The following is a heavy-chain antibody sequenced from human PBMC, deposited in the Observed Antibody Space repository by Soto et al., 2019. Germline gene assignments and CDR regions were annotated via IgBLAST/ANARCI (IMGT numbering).Heavy chain of an antibody. CDR2: VSAYNGNT. V-gene: IGHV1-18*01. Sequence: ASVKVSCKASGYTFTSYGISWVRQAPGQGLEWMGWVSAYNGNTNYAQKLQGRVTMTTDTSTSTAYMELRSLRSDDAAVYYCARDVDTAMVNWFDPWGQGTLVTVSS. J-gene: IGHJ5*02. CDR1: GYTFTSYG. D-gene: IGHD5-18*01. CDR3: ARDVDTAMVNWFDP.